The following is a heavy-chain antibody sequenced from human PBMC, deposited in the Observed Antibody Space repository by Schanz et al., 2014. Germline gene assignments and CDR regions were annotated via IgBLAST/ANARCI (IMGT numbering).Heavy chain of an antibody. CDR1: GFSLNTYG. CDR3: ASPSGYSDYGTYFDF. D-gene: IGHD5-12*01. J-gene: IGHJ4*02. V-gene: IGHV3-33*01. CDR2: IWNNGVTK. Sequence: HAQLMESGGGVVQPGTSLILSCSVSGFSLNTYGIHWFRQPAGKGLEWVAVIWNNGVTKYYADSVRGRFTISRDNSENTLYLQMNSLRAEDTAVYYCASPSGYSDYGTYFDFWGQGTLVTVSS.